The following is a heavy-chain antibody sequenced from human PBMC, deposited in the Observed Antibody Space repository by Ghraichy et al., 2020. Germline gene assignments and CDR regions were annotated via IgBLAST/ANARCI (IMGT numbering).Heavy chain of an antibody. D-gene: IGHD3-22*01. CDR2: INPNSGGT. Sequence: ASVKVSCKASGYTFTGYYMHWVRQAPGQGLEWMGWINPNSGGTNYAQKFQGRVTMTRDTSISTTYMELSRLRSDDTAVYYCARDRATYYYDSSGLVNWFDPWGQGTLVTVSS. CDR3: ARDRATYYYDSSGLVNWFDP. V-gene: IGHV1-2*02. CDR1: GYTFTGYY. J-gene: IGHJ5*02.